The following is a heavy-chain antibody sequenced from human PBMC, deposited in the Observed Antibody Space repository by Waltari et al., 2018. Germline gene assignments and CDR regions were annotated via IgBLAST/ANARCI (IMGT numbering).Heavy chain of an antibody. V-gene: IGHV3-7*01. CDR2: IKQDGSEK. CDR1: GFTFSSYW. D-gene: IGHD3-3*01. Sequence: EVQLVESGGGLVQPGGSLRLSCAASGFTFSSYWMSWVRQAPGKGLEWVANIKQDGSEKYYVGSVKGRFTISRDNAKNSLYLQMNSLRAEDTAVYYCARKIFGVVRDYWGQGTLVTVSS. CDR3: ARKIFGVVRDY. J-gene: IGHJ4*02.